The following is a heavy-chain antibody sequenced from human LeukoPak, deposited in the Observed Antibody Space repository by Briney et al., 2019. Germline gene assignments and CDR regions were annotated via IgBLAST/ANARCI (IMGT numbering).Heavy chain of an antibody. CDR1: GFTFDDYA. CDR2: IGWNSGSI. V-gene: IGHV3-9*01. J-gene: IGHJ4*02. Sequence: GGSLRLSCAASGFTFDDYAMHWVRQAPGKGLEWVSGIGWNSGSIGYADSVKGRFTISRDNAKNSLYLQMNSLRAEDTALYYCAKGSWFDYWGQGTLVTVSS. CDR3: AKGSWFDY.